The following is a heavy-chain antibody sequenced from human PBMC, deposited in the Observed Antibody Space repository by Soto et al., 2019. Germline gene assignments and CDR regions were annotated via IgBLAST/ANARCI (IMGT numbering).Heavy chain of an antibody. CDR1: GYSFTNYW. J-gene: IGHJ5*02. Sequence: PGESLKISCKGSGYSFTNYWIGWVRQMPGKGLEWMGIIYPGDSDTRYSPSFQGQVTISADKSISTAYLQWSSLKASDTAMYYCARGGYSSSWFPFWFDPWGQGTLVTVSS. V-gene: IGHV5-51*01. D-gene: IGHD6-13*01. CDR3: ARGGYSSSWFPFWFDP. CDR2: IYPGDSDT.